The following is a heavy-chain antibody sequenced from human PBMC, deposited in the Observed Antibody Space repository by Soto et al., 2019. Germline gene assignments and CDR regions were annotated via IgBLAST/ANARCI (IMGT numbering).Heavy chain of an antibody. CDR1: GFTFSSYG. Sequence: GGSLRLSCAASGFTFSSYGMHWVRQAPGKGLEWVAVIWYDGSNKYYADSVKGRFTISRDNSKNTLYLQMNSLRAEDTAVYYCARDGTYTAMVSDGFDYWGQGTLVTVSS. J-gene: IGHJ4*02. CDR2: IWYDGSNK. D-gene: IGHD5-18*01. CDR3: ARDGTYTAMVSDGFDY. V-gene: IGHV3-33*01.